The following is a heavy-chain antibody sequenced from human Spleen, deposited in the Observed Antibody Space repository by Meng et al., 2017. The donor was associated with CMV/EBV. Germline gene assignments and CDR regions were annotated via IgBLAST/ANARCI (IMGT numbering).Heavy chain of an antibody. V-gene: IGHV3-30*02. D-gene: IGHD3-22*01. J-gene: IGHJ6*02. CDR2: IRFDGTNK. CDR1: GFIFSSHG. CDR3: AKRGDSSGTYAMDV. Sequence: GGSLRLSCAASGFIFSSHGMHWVRQAPGKGLEWVANIRFDGTNKYHADSVKGRFTISRDNSKNTLYLQMNSLRAEDTAVYYCAKRGDSSGTYAMDVWGQGTTVTVSS.